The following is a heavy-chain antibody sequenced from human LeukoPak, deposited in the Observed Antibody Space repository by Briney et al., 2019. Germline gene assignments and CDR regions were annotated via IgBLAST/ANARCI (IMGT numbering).Heavy chain of an antibody. CDR1: GFTFSSYS. CDR2: ISSSSSYI. Sequence: GGSLRLSGAASGFTFSSYSMNWVRQAPGKGLGWVSSISSSSSYIYYADSVKGRFTISRDNAKNSLYLQMNSLRAEDTAVYYWSRSGQLVPYLDYWGQGTLVTVSS. V-gene: IGHV3-21*01. CDR3: SRSGQLVPYLDY. D-gene: IGHD6-6*01. J-gene: IGHJ4*02.